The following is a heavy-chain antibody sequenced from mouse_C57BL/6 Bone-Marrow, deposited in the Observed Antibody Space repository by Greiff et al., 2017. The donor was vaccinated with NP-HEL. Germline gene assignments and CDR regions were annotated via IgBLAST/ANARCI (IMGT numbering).Heavy chain of an antibody. Sequence: EVKLVESGGDLVKPGGSLKLSCAASGFTFSSYGMSWVRQTPDKRLEWVATISSGGSYTYYPDSVKGRFTISRDNAKNTLYLQMSSLKSEDTAMYYCARYYYGSYWYFDVWGTGTTVTVSS. CDR2: ISSGGSYT. J-gene: IGHJ1*03. CDR3: ARYYYGSYWYFDV. CDR1: GFTFSSYG. V-gene: IGHV5-6*02. D-gene: IGHD1-1*01.